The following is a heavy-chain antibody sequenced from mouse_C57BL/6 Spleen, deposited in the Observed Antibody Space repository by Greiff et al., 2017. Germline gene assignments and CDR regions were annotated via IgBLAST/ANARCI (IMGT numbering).Heavy chain of an antibody. V-gene: IGHV1-85*01. D-gene: IGHD3-2*02. CDR1: GYTFTSYD. CDR3: ARDSSGRFAY. CDR2: IYPRDGST. Sequence: QVQLQQSGPELVKPGASVKLSCKASGYTFTSYDINWVKQRPGQGLEWIGWIYPRDGSTPYTETFKGKATLTVDTSSSTAYMALHSLTSEVSAVYCCARDSSGRFAYWGQGTLVTVSA. J-gene: IGHJ3*01.